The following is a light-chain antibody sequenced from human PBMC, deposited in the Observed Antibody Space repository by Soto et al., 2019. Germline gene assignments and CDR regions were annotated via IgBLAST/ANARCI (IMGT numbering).Light chain of an antibody. CDR1: QSISSW. CDR2: DAS. Sequence: DIQMTQSPSTLSASVGDRVTITCRASQSISSWLAWYQQKPGKAPKLLIYDASSLESGVPSRFSGRGSGTEFTLTIRSLQPDDFSTYYCQQVNSYPLTFGGGTKVDIK. J-gene: IGKJ4*01. V-gene: IGKV1-5*01. CDR3: QQVNSYPLT.